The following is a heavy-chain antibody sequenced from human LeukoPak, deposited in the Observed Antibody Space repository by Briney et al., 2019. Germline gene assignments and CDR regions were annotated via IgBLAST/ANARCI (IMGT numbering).Heavy chain of an antibody. V-gene: IGHV4-59*12. Sequence: SETLSLTCTVSGGSISSYYWSWVRQPPGKGLEWVGYIYYSGSTNYNPSFKSRVTISVDTSKNQFSLRLSSVTAADTAVYYCARNDYFGINNGMDVWGQGTTVTVS. D-gene: IGHD2/OR15-2a*01. J-gene: IGHJ6*02. CDR2: IYYSGST. CDR3: ARNDYFGINNGMDV. CDR1: GGSISSYY.